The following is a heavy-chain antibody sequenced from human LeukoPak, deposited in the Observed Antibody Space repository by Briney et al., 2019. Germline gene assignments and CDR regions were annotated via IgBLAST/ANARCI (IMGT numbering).Heavy chain of an antibody. CDR2: IYHSGST. J-gene: IGHJ5*02. CDR1: GASISSYY. Sequence: PSETLSLTCTVSGASISSYYWNWIRQPPGKGLEWIGSIYHSGSTYYNPSLKSRVTISVDTSKNQFSLKLSSVTAADTAVYYCARDLTPNTYYYGSGRLNWFDPWGQGTLVTVSS. D-gene: IGHD3-10*01. CDR3: ARDLTPNTYYYGSGRLNWFDP. V-gene: IGHV4-38-2*02.